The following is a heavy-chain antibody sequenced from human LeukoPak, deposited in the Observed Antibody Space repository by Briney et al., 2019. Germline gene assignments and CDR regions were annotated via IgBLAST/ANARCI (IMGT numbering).Heavy chain of an antibody. CDR2: IDCNSSNM. J-gene: IGHJ3*01. Sequence: TVGSLRLSCAASGFTFGDYAMHWVRQTPGKGLEWVSGIDCNSSNMVYADSVKGRFTISRDNAKNSLYLQMTSLRAEDMALYYCAKDRSSTLDDAFDFWGQGTMVTVSS. CDR1: GFTFGDYA. V-gene: IGHV3-9*03. D-gene: IGHD2-2*01. CDR3: AKDRSSTLDDAFDF.